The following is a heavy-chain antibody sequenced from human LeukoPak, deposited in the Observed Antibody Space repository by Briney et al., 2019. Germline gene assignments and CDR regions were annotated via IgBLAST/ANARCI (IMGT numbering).Heavy chain of an antibody. D-gene: IGHD6-13*01. Sequence: GGSLRLSCAASGFAFSDYYMSWIRQAPGKGLEWVSYISSSGSTIYYADSVKGRFTISRDNAKNSLYLQMNSLRAEDTAVYYCARDPPAAAGKGVFDIWGQGTMVTVSS. V-gene: IGHV3-11*01. CDR3: ARDPPAAAGKGVFDI. CDR1: GFAFSDYY. J-gene: IGHJ3*02. CDR2: ISSSGSTI.